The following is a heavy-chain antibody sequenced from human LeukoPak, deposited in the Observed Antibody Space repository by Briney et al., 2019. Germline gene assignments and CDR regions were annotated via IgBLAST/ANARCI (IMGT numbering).Heavy chain of an antibody. V-gene: IGHV4-39*01. CDR3: ARHHAEILVPND. CDR1: GGYIISRSHY. CDR2: VYYSGNT. D-gene: IGHD1-1*01. Sequence: PSETLSLTCTVSGGYIISRSHYWGWIRQPAGKGLEWIGSVYYSGNTYYNPSLKTRATISIDTPTSKNQFSLTLSSVTAADTAVYYCARHHAEILVPNDWGQGTLVTVSS. J-gene: IGHJ4*02.